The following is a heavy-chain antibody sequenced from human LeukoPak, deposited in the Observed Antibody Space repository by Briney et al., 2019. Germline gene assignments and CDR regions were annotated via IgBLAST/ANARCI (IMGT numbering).Heavy chain of an antibody. CDR3: ARAAGILTGYPFDY. D-gene: IGHD3-9*01. Sequence: GGSLRLSCAASGFTFSSYTMNWVRQAPGKGLEWVSSISSSSSYIYYADSVKGRFTISRDNSKNTLYLQMNSLRAEDTAVYYCARAAGILTGYPFDYWGQGTLVTVSS. CDR1: GFTFSSYT. CDR2: ISSSSSYI. V-gene: IGHV3-21*01. J-gene: IGHJ4*02.